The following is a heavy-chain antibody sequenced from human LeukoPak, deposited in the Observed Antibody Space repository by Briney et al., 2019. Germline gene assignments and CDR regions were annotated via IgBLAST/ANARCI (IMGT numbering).Heavy chain of an antibody. CDR2: INHSGST. J-gene: IGHJ6*04. CDR3: SRWYSSRWYGYYYVMDV. Sequence: PSETLSLTCAVYGGSFSGYYWSWIRQPPGKGLEWIGEINHSGSTNYNPSLKSRVTISVDTSKNQFSLKLSSVTAADTAVYYCSRWYSSRWYGYYYVMDVGGKGPTVSVST. D-gene: IGHD6-13*01. V-gene: IGHV4-34*01. CDR1: GGSFSGYY.